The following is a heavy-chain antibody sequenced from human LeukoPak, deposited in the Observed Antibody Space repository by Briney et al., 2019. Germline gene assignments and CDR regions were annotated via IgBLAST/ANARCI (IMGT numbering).Heavy chain of an antibody. J-gene: IGHJ4*02. CDR1: GFSSTMSG. CDR2: IYSGGNT. D-gene: IGHD2-2*01. V-gene: IGHV3-53*01. CDR3: ATSHTSSYDY. Sequence: GGSLRLSHAASGFSSTMSGMRWVRQAPGKGLEWVSVIYSGGNTYYADSVKGRFTISRDNSKNTVYLQMNSLRAEDTAVYYCATSHTSSYDYWGQGTLVTVSS.